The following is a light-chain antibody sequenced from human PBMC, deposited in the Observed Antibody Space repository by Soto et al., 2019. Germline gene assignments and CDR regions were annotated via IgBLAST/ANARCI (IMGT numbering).Light chain of an antibody. CDR3: QKSYRTPHT. Sequence: DIQMTQSPSSLSASVGDRVTITCRASQSISDYLNWYQQKPGKAPRLLIYGASSLQSGVPSRFSGSGSGTDFTLTISSLQPEDFATYYCQKSYRTPHTFGQGTKLEIK. CDR2: GAS. V-gene: IGKV1-39*01. J-gene: IGKJ2*01. CDR1: QSISDY.